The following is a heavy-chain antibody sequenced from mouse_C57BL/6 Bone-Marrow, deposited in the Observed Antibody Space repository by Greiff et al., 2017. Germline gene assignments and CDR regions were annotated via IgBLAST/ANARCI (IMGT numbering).Heavy chain of an antibody. J-gene: IGHJ2*01. Sequence: EVQLQESEGGLVQPGSSMKLSCTASGFTFSDYYMAWVRQVPEKGLEWVANINYDGSSTYYLDSLKSRFIISRDNAKNILYLQMSSLKSEDTATYYCARKGMGDYFDYWGQGTTLTVSS. D-gene: IGHD2-3*01. CDR3: ARKGMGDYFDY. CDR1: GFTFSDYY. CDR2: INYDGSST. V-gene: IGHV5-16*01.